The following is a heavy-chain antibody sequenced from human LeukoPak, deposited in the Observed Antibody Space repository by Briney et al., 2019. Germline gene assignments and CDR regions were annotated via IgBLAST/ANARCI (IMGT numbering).Heavy chain of an antibody. CDR2: ISYDGSNK. V-gene: IGHV3-30*03. J-gene: IGHJ4*02. CDR1: GFTFSSYG. D-gene: IGHD3-10*01. CDR3: ARSGLWFGELLDY. Sequence: GGSLRLSCAASGFTFSSYGMHWVRQAPGKGLEWVAIISYDGSNKYYADSVKGRFTISRDNSKNTLYLQMNSLRAEDTAVYYCARSGLWFGELLDYWGQGTLVTVSS.